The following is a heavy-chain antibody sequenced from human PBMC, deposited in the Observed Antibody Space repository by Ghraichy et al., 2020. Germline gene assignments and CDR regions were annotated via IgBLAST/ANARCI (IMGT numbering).Heavy chain of an antibody. CDR2: ITSTGSST. CDR1: GFTFSSYS. J-gene: IGHJ4*02. D-gene: IGHD5-12*01. CDR3: AKDEGGHADF. Sequence: GGSLRLSCAVSGFTFSSYSMNWVRQAPGKGLEWVSLITSTGSSTFYADSVKGLFTISRDNSKNTLYLQLNRLRTEDTAIYFCAKDEGGHADFWGQGTLVTVSS. V-gene: IGHV3-23*01.